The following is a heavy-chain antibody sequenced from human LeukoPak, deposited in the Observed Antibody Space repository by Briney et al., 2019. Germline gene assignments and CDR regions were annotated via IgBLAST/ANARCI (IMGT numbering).Heavy chain of an antibody. Sequence: SETLSLTCTVSGGSISSYYWSWIRQPPGKGLEWIGYIYYSGSTNYNPSLKSRVTISVGTSKNQFSLKLSSVTAVDTAVYYCARLRRDGYNFDYWGQGTLVTVSS. CDR2: IYYSGST. J-gene: IGHJ4*02. CDR1: GGSISSYY. V-gene: IGHV4-59*01. CDR3: ARLRRDGYNFDY. D-gene: IGHD5-24*01.